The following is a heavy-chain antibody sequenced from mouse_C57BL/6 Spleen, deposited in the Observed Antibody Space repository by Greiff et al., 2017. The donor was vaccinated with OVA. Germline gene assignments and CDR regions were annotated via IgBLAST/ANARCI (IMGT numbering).Heavy chain of an antibody. J-gene: IGHJ4*01. CDR1: GYSFTGYF. V-gene: IGHV1-20*01. Sequence: EVQLQQSGPELVKPGDSVKISCKASGYSFTGYFMNWVMQSHGKSLEWIGRINPYNGDTFYNQKFKGKATLTVDKSSSTAHMELRSLTSEDSAVYYCARGGTTVVAPYYAMDYWGQGTSVTVSS. CDR3: ARGGTTVVAPYYAMDY. CDR2: INPYNGDT. D-gene: IGHD1-1*01.